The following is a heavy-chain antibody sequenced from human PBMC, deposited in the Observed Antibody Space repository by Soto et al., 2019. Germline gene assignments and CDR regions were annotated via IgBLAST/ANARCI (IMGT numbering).Heavy chain of an antibody. CDR1: GFIFSSYG. Sequence: PGGSLRLSCVVSGFIFSSYGIHWVRQAPGKGLEWVAVISNDGKQKYYADSVKGRFTISRDNSKNTLYLQMNSLRAEGTAVYYCALTVAGTESIDYWGQGTLVTVSS. CDR2: ISNDGKQK. V-gene: IGHV3-30*03. CDR3: ALTVAGTESIDY. D-gene: IGHD6-19*01. J-gene: IGHJ4*02.